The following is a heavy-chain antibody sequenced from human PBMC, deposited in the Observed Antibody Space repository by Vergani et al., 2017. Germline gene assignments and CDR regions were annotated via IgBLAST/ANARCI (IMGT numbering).Heavy chain of an antibody. D-gene: IGHD3-3*01. J-gene: IGHJ3*02. V-gene: IGHV3-11*06. Sequence: QVQLVESGGGLVKPGGSLRLSCAASGFTFSDYYMSWIRQAPGKGLEWVSYISSSSSYIYYADSVKGRFTISRDNAKNSLYLQMNSLRAEDTAVYYCARPKYYDVWSGLTNDAFDIWGQGTMVTVSS. CDR3: ARPKYYDVWSGLTNDAFDI. CDR2: ISSSSSYI. CDR1: GFTFSDYY.